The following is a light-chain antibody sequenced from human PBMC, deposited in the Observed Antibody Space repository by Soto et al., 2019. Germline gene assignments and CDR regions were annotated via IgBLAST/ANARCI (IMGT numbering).Light chain of an antibody. V-gene: IGLV2-14*01. CDR1: SSDVGGYNY. CDR3: SSFTNTITRYA. CDR2: EVS. J-gene: IGLJ1*01. Sequence: QSALTQPASVSGSPGQSITISCTGTSSDVGGYNYVSWFQHHPGKAPKLIIYEVSYRPSGVSARFSGSKSGDTASLTISGLQAEDEADYYCSSFTNTITRYAFGTGTKVT.